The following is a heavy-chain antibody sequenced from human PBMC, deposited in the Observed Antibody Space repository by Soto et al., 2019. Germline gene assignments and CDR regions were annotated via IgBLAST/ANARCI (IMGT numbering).Heavy chain of an antibody. V-gene: IGHV4-59*01. J-gene: IGHJ5*02. D-gene: IGHD6-13*01. CDR1: GGPISSYY. CDR3: ARDSSSWYRWFDP. CDR2: IYYSGST. Sequence: PSETLSLTCTVSGGPISSYYWSWIRQPPGKGLEWIGYIYYSGSTNYNPSLKSRVTISVDTSKNQFSLKLSSVTAADTAVYYCARDSSSWYRWFDPWGQGTLVTVSS.